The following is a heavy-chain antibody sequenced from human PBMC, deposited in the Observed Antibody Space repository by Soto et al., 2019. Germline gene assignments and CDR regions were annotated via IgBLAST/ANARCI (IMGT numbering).Heavy chain of an antibody. CDR2: ISDRGDTT. J-gene: IGHJ4*02. D-gene: IGHD1-1*01. V-gene: IGHV3-23*01. CDR1: GFTISSNA. CDR3: AKDKPGTTSFDY. Sequence: EVQLLESGGGLVQPGGSLRLSCAASGFTISSNAMYWVRQAPGKGLEWVSAISDRGDTTHYADSVKGRFTISRATSKNTLYLQLNALRADDTAVYYCAKDKPGTTSFDYWGQGTLVTVSS.